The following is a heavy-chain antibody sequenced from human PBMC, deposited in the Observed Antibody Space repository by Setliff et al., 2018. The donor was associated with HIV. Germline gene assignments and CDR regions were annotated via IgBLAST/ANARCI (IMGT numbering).Heavy chain of an antibody. CDR3: ARDHGGLLWFGESSLYNWFDP. D-gene: IGHD3-10*01. CDR1: GGSISGSSYY. V-gene: IGHV4-39*02. J-gene: IGHJ5*02. Sequence: SETLSLTCIVSGGSISGSSYYWGWIRQSPGKGLEWIGNMYYSGSTYYNPSLKSRVTISVDTSKNHLSLKLTSVTAADTGLYYCARDHGGLLWFGESSLYNWFDPWGQGTLVTVSS. CDR2: MYYSGST.